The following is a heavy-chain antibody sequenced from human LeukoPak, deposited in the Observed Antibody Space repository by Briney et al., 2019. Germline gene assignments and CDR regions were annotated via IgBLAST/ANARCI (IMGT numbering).Heavy chain of an antibody. CDR1: GFAFSDHY. Sequence: GGSLRLSCVASGFAFSDHYMSWVRQAPGKGLEWISYISHSGSALYYADSVKGRFTISRDNTKNSLYLQMNSLRTEDTALYYCTRDSDTTSKIDYWGQGTLVTVSS. CDR2: ISHSGSAL. D-gene: IGHD1-14*01. V-gene: IGHV3-11*01. CDR3: TRDSDTTSKIDY. J-gene: IGHJ4*02.